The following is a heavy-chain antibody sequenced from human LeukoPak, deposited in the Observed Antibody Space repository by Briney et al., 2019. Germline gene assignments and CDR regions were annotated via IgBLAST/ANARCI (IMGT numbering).Heavy chain of an antibody. J-gene: IGHJ4*02. CDR1: GGSISSYY. D-gene: IGHD3-22*01. V-gene: IGHV4-59*08. CDR3: ARHTITMIVVVIRYYFDY. CDR2: IYYSGGT. Sequence: SETLSLTCTVSGGSISSYYWSWVRQPPGKGLEWVGDIYYSGGTNYNPSPTSRVTISVSTSNNQFSLKLSSVTAADPAVYYCARHTITMIVVVIRYYFDYWGQGTLVTVSS.